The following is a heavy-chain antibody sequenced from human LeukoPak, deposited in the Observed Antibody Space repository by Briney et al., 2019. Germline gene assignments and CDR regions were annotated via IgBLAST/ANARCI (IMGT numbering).Heavy chain of an antibody. J-gene: IGHJ6*03. D-gene: IGHD3-22*01. Sequence: GGSLRLSCAASEFSVGSNYMTWVRQAPGKGLEWVSLIYSGGSTYYADSVKGRFTISRDNSKNTLYLQMNSLRAEDTAVYYCARAAPRTYYYDSSGYYYYYYMDVWGKGTTVTVSS. CDR2: IYSGGST. CDR1: EFSVGSNY. V-gene: IGHV3-66*01. CDR3: ARAAPRTYYYDSSGYYYYYYMDV.